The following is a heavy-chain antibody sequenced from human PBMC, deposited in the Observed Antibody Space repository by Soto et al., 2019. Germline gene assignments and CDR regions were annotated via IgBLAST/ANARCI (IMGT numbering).Heavy chain of an antibody. J-gene: IGHJ3*02. D-gene: IGHD2-2*01. CDR2: ISAYNGNT. CDR3: ARDEAGVPAAQPLDI. V-gene: IGHV1-18*01. Sequence: GASVKVSCKASGYTFTSYGISWVRQAPGQGLEWMGWISAYNGNTNYAQKLQGRVTMTTDTSTSTAYMELRSLRSDDTAVYYCARDEAGVPAAQPLDIWGQGTMVTVSS. CDR1: GYTFTSYG.